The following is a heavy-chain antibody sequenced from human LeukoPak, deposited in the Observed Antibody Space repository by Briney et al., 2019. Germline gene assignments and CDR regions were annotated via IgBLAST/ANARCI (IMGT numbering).Heavy chain of an antibody. CDR3: ARALYYYDSSGYSNWFDP. CDR2: INPNSGGT. J-gene: IGHJ5*02. D-gene: IGHD3-22*01. Sequence: ASVKVSCKASGYTFTGYYMHWVRQAPGQGLEWMGWINPNSGGTNYAQKFQGRVTMTRDTSISTAYMELSRLRSDDTAVYYCARALYYYDSSGYSNWFDPWGQGTLVTVSS. V-gene: IGHV1-2*02. CDR1: GYTFTGYY.